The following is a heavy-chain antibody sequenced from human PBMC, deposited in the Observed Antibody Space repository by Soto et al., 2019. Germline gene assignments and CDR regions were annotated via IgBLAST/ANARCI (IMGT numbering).Heavy chain of an antibody. D-gene: IGHD2-15*01. CDR3: ATMVAATSFDY. Sequence: ASVKVSCKASGYTFTNYGINWVRQAPGQGLEWMGWISGYNGKTSYAQKLQDRVTMTTDTSTSTAYMELRSLRFDDTAVDYCATMVAATSFDYWGQGTLVTVSS. V-gene: IGHV1-18*01. CDR1: GYTFTNYG. J-gene: IGHJ4*02. CDR2: ISGYNGKT.